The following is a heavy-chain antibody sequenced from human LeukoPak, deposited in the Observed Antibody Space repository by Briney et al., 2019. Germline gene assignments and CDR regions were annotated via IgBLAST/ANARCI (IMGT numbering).Heavy chain of an antibody. CDR2: INPNSGGT. J-gene: IGHJ4*02. CDR1: GYTFTSYA. V-gene: IGHV1-2*04. D-gene: IGHD6-13*01. CDR3: ARDRGLRDSSSSFGLDY. Sequence: ASVKVSCKASGYTFTSYAMNWVRQAPGQGLEWMGWINPNSGGTNYAQKFQGWVTMTRDTSISTAYMELSRLRSDDTAVYYCARDRGLRDSSSSFGLDYWGQGTLVTVSS.